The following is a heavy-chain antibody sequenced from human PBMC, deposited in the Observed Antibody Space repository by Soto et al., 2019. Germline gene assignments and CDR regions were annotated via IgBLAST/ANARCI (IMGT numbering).Heavy chain of an antibody. D-gene: IGHD6-13*01. CDR2: IIPIFGTA. Sequence: QVQLVQSGAEVKKPGSSVKVSCKASGGTFSSYAISWVRQAPGQGLEWMGGIIPIFGTANYAQKFQGRVTITADKSTSTAYMELSSLRSEDTXXXXCXRDIGYSSSWNYYFDYWGQGTLVTVSS. J-gene: IGHJ4*02. CDR3: XRDIGYSSSWNYYFDY. V-gene: IGHV1-69*06. CDR1: GGTFSSYA.